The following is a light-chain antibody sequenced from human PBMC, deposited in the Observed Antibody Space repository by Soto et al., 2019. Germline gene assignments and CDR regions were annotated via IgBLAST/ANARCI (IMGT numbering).Light chain of an antibody. CDR2: GAS. CDR3: QQYDSYSSGP. J-gene: IGKJ1*01. CDR1: QSVSSN. Sequence: ETVMTQSPATLSVSPAEGATLSCRASQSVSSNLVWYQHRPGQAPRLLIYGASTRATDIPARFSGSGSGTESTLTISSLQPDDFATYYCQQYDSYSSGPFGQGTKVDIK. V-gene: IGKV3-15*01.